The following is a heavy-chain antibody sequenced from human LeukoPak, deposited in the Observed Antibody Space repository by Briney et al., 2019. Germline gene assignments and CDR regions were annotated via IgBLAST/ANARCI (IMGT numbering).Heavy chain of an antibody. CDR2: IKYDASEK. CDR3: ARGSHRRYSSSWYSL. J-gene: IGHJ4*02. CDR1: GFSFSTYW. D-gene: IGHD6-13*01. V-gene: IGHV3-7*01. Sequence: GGSLRLSCAASGFSFSTYWMSWVRQAPGQGLEWVASIKYDASEKHYVDSVKGRFTISRDNSKNTLYLQMGSLRTEDMAVFYCARGSHRRYSSSWYSLWGQGTLVTVSS.